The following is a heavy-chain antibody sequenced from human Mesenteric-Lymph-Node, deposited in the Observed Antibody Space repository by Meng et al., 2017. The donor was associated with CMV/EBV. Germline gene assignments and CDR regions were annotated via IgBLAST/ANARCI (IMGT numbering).Heavy chain of an antibody. Sequence: SVKVSCKTSGRTFSSYAISWVRQAPGQGLEWMGGIIPIFGTTNYAQSFQGRVTLTTDESTSTAYMELSSLRSEDTAVYYCATGEGGYSYGYFDYWGQGMLVTVSS. CDR2: IIPIFGTT. V-gene: IGHV1-69*05. CDR1: GRTFSSYA. CDR3: ATGEGGYSYGYFDY. J-gene: IGHJ4*02. D-gene: IGHD5-18*01.